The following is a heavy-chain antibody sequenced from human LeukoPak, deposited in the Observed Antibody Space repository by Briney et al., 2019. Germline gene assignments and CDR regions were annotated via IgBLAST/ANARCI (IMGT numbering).Heavy chain of an antibody. Sequence: SETLSLTCAVYGGSFTDFYWSWIRQPPGKGLEWIGEINHSGSTNYNPSLKSRVTISVDTSKNQFSLKLTSVTAADTAVYYCAYSSGYQQHWGQGTLVTGYS. CDR2: INHSGST. V-gene: IGHV4-34*01. J-gene: IGHJ1*01. CDR3: AYSSGYQQH. CDR1: GGSFTDFY. D-gene: IGHD3-22*01.